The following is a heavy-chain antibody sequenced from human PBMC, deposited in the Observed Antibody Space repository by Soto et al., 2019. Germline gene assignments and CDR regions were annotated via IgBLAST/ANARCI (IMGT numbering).Heavy chain of an antibody. J-gene: IGHJ5*02. V-gene: IGHV3-33*01. Sequence: GGSLRLSCAASGFTFSSYGMHWVRQAPGKGLEWVAVIWYDGSNKYYADSVKGRFTISRDNSKNTLYLQMNSLRAEDTAVYYCARALDYGDYVQGFWFDPWGQGTLVTVSS. CDR2: IWYDGSNK. CDR1: GFTFSSYG. CDR3: ARALDYGDYVQGFWFDP. D-gene: IGHD4-17*01.